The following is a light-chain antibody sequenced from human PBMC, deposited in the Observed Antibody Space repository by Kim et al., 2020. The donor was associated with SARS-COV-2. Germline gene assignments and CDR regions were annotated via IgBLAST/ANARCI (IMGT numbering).Light chain of an antibody. V-gene: IGLV2-8*01. CDR1: SSDVGGYNY. CDR2: EVN. Sequence: GQSVTLSCTGTSSDVGGYNYGSWYQQHPGKAPKLMIYEVNKRPSGVPDRFSGSKSGNTASLTVSGLQAEDEADYYCSSYAGSNNLVFGGGTQLTVL. CDR3: SSYAGSNNLV. J-gene: IGLJ2*01.